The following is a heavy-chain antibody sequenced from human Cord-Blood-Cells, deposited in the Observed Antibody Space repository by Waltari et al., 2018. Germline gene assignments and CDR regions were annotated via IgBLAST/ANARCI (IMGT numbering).Heavy chain of an antibody. V-gene: IGHV4-34*01. CDR2: INHSGST. J-gene: IGHJ5*02. Sequence: QVQLQQWGAGLWTPSETLSLTCAVYGGAFSGYYWSWIPQPPGQGLEWIGEINHSGSTNYNPSLKSRVTISVDTSKNQFSLKLSSVTAADTAVYYCARGGRYCSSTSCQNNWFDPWGQGTLVTVSS. D-gene: IGHD2-2*01. CDR1: GGAFSGYY. CDR3: ARGGRYCSSTSCQNNWFDP.